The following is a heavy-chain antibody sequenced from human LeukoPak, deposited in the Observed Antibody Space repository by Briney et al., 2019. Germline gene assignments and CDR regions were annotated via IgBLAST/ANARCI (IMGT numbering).Heavy chain of an antibody. CDR3: ARDEAYSGSYYVDY. V-gene: IGHV3-48*02. CDR1: GFTFSRYT. D-gene: IGHD1-26*01. J-gene: IGHJ4*02. CDR2: ISSSSSYI. Sequence: GGSLRLSCAASGFTFSRYTMNWVRQAPGKGLEWVSYISSSSSYIYYADSVKGRFTISRDNAKNSLYLQMNSLRDEDTAVYYCARDEAYSGSYYVDYWGQGTLVTVSS.